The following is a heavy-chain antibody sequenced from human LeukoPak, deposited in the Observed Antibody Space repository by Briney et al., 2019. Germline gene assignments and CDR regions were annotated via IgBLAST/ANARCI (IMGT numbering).Heavy chain of an antibody. Sequence: SETLSLTCTVSAASISSYYWSWLRQPAGKGLEWIGRIYTSGSTNYNPSLKSRVTMSVDTSKNQFPLKVSSVTAADTAVYYCARDVPSTGSYQGPFDYWGQGTLVTVSS. V-gene: IGHV4-4*07. D-gene: IGHD1-26*01. CDR3: ARDVPSTGSYQGPFDY. J-gene: IGHJ4*02. CDR1: AASISSYY. CDR2: IYTSGST.